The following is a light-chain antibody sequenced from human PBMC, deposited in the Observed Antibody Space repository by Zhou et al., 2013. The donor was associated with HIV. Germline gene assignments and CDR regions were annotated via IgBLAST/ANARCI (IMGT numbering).Light chain of an antibody. J-gene: IGKJ1*01. CDR1: QSVSSSY. CDR3: QYAKT. V-gene: IGKV3-11*01. CDR2: DAS. Sequence: IVLTQSPGTLSLSPGERATLSCRASQSVSSSYLAWYQQKPGLAPRLLISDASNRATGIPARFSGSGSGTDFTLTISSLEPEDFAVYYCQYAKTFGHGTKVEVQ.